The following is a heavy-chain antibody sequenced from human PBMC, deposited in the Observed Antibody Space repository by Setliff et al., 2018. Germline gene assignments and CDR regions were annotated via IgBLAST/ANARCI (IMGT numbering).Heavy chain of an antibody. V-gene: IGHV4-4*08. D-gene: IGHD3-3*01. CDR1: GGSFSDYY. J-gene: IGHJ6*03. CDR2: IYTSWST. CDR3: ARMSGFLYMDV. Sequence: LSLTCGASGGSFSDYYWSWIRQTPGKGLEWIGHIYTSWSTIYNPSLKSRLTISLDTSKNQFSLNLSSVTAADTAVYYCARMSGFLYMDVWGKGTTVTV.